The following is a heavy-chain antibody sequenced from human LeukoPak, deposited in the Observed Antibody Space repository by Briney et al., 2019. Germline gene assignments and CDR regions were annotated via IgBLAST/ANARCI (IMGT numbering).Heavy chain of an antibody. D-gene: IGHD5-12*01. CDR2: IYTNGIT. V-gene: IGHV4-4*07. Sequence: SETPSLTCTVSGDSISDYYWSWIRQPAGKGLELIGRIYTNGITNYNPSLKSRVTTSVDTSKNQLSLRLSSVTAADTAVYYCASRPGIVATSEEQGFDYWGQGTLVTVSS. CDR1: GDSISDYY. CDR3: ASRPGIVATSEEQGFDY. J-gene: IGHJ4*02.